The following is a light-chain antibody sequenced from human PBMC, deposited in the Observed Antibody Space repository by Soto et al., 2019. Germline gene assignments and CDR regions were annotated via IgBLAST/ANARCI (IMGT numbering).Light chain of an antibody. CDR2: DAS. CDR3: QQYDNLPLT. Sequence: EIQMTQSPSSLSASVGERVTLTCQASQDISNYLNWYQQKPGQAPKLLIYDASNMATGVPSRFSGSGSGTDFTLTISSLQPEDIAVYSCQQYDNLPLTFGGGTKVEIK. CDR1: QDISNY. V-gene: IGKV1-33*01. J-gene: IGKJ4*01.